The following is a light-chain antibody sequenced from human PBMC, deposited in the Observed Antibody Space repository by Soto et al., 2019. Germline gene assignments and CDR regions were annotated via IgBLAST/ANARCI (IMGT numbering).Light chain of an antibody. CDR1: QSISSW. CDR2: DAS. J-gene: IGKJ1*01. CDR3: QQYNSYSGT. V-gene: IGKV1-5*01. Sequence: DIQMTQSPSTLSASVGDRVTITCWASQSISSWLAWYQQKPGKAPKLLIYDASSLESGVPSRFSGSGSGTEFTLPISSLQPDDFATYYCQQYNSYSGTFGQGTKVEIK.